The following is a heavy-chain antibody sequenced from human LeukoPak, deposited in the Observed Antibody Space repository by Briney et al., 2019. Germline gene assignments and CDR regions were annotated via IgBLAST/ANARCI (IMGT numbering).Heavy chain of an antibody. CDR1: GFTFSSYG. Sequence: GGSLRLSRAASGFTFSSYGMHRGRQAPGKGLEWVAVISYDGSNKYYADYVKSRFTISRDNSKNTLYLQMNSLRAEGTAVYYCAKGEQYNHGTHFDYWGQGTLVTVSS. J-gene: IGHJ4*02. CDR3: AKGEQYNHGTHFDY. D-gene: IGHD1-7*01. CDR2: ISYDGSNK. V-gene: IGHV3-30*18.